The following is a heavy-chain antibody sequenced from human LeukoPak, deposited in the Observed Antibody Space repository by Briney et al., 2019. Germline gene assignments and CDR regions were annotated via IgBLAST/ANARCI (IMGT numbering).Heavy chain of an antibody. J-gene: IGHJ4*02. CDR2: IYYSGST. V-gene: IGHV4-59*01. D-gene: IGHD2-15*01. CDR1: GGSISSYY. CDR3: ARGAADISGYYFDY. Sequence: SETLSLTCTVSGGSISSYYWSWIRQPPGKGLGWIGYIYYSGSTNYNPSLKSRVTISVDTSKNQFSLKLSSVTAADTAVYYCARGAADISGYYFDYWGQGTLVTVSS.